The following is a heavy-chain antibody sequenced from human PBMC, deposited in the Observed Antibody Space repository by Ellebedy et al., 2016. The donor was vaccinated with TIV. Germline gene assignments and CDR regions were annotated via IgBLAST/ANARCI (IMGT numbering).Heavy chain of an antibody. D-gene: IGHD6-6*01. CDR1: GGTFSSYA. J-gene: IGHJ3*02. V-gene: IGHV1-69*13. CDR3: AKKYSDSSDIDLDAFDI. CDR2: FIPLFGTA. Sequence: ASVKVSXKASGGTFSSYAISWVRQTPGEGLELMGGFIPLFGTANYAQKFQGRVTITADDSTSTVYMELSSLRSEDTAVYYCAKKYSDSSDIDLDAFDIWGQGTVVTVSS.